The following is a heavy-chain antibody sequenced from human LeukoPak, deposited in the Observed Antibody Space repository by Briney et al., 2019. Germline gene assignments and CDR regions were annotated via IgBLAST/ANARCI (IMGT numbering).Heavy chain of an antibody. J-gene: IGHJ5*02. V-gene: IGHV4-59*01. CDR2: IYYSGST. CDR3: ARRTSSGPYNWFDP. D-gene: IGHD6-19*01. CDR1: GGSISSYY. Sequence: SETLSLTCTVSGGSISSYYWSWTRQPPGKGLEWIGYIYYSGSTNYSPSLKSRVTISVDTSKNQFSLKLTSVTPADTAVYYCARRTSSGPYNWFDPWGQGTLVTVSS.